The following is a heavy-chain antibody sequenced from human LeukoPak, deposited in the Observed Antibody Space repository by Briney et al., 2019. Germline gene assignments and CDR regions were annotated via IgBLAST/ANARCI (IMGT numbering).Heavy chain of an antibody. CDR2: ISSSGNAI. V-gene: IGHV3-48*01. CDR1: GFTFGSFG. Sequence: GGSLRLSCAASGFTFGSFGMNWVRQAPGRGLGWVSYISSSGNAIYYAESVKGRFTISRDNAWNSLYLQMDSLRVEDTAVYYCARAPLEIVGIDYWGQGTLVTVSS. D-gene: IGHD1-26*01. J-gene: IGHJ4*02. CDR3: ARAPLEIVGIDY.